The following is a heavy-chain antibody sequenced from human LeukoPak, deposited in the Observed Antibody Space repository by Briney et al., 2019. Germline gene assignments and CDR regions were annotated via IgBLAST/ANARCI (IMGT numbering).Heavy chain of an antibody. Sequence: PSETLSLTCTVSGGSISSYYWSWIRQPPGKGLEWIGYIYYSGSTNYNPSLKGRVTISVDTSKNQFSLKLSSVTAADTAVYYCARDYYYYMDVWGKGTTVTVSS. V-gene: IGHV4-59*01. CDR3: ARDYYYYMDV. J-gene: IGHJ6*03. CDR2: IYYSGST. CDR1: GGSISSYY.